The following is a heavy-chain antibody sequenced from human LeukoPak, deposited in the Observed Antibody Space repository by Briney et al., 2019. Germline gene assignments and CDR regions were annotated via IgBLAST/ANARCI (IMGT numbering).Heavy chain of an antibody. Sequence: SETLSLTCTVSGDSISSYYWSWIRQPPGKGLELIGYIYYSGSTSYNPSLKSRVTISVDTSKNQFSLKLSSVTAADTAVYYCARGSRYINGYPYFDYWGRGTLVTVSS. CDR2: IYYSGST. V-gene: IGHV4-59*01. CDR1: GDSISSYY. D-gene: IGHD5-18*01. J-gene: IGHJ4*02. CDR3: ARGSRYINGYPYFDY.